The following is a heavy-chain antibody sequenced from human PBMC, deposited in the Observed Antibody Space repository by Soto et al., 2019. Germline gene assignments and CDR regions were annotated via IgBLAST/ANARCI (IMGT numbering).Heavy chain of an antibody. D-gene: IGHD5-12*01. CDR2: ISNSGSAT. Sequence: QVQLVESGGGLFKPGGSLRLSCAASGFTFSDFYMSWIRQAPGKGLEWVSYISNSGSATYAESVEGRFTISRDNPKNSLYLQMNSLRAEDAAMYYCVRGGYSGYVIYWGQRTLVTVSS. J-gene: IGHJ4*02. CDR3: VRGGYSGYVIY. V-gene: IGHV3-11*01. CDR1: GFTFSDFY.